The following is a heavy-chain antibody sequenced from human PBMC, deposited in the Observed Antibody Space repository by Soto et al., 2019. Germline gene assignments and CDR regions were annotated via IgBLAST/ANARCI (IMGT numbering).Heavy chain of an antibody. D-gene: IGHD6-13*01. V-gene: IGHV4-59*08. J-gene: IGHJ3*02. Sequence: PSETLSLTCTVSGGSISSYYWSWIRQPPGKGLEWIGYIYYSGGTNYNPSLKSRVTISVDTSKNQFSLKLSSVTAADTAVYYCARAAAGVFDAFDIWGQGTMVTVSS. CDR1: GGSISSYY. CDR2: IYYSGGT. CDR3: ARAAAGVFDAFDI.